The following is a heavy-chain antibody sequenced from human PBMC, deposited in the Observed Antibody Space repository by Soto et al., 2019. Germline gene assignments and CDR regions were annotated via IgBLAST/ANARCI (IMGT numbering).Heavy chain of an antibody. J-gene: IGHJ3*02. D-gene: IGHD3-3*01. CDR2: INPATGAA. CDR1: GYPVTAYY. Sequence: QLHLVQSGAVVKKPGASVTVSCSASGYPVTAYYMHWVRQAPGRGLEWMGGINPATGAAKYAQTFQGRVTMHKDPSTSTDFRELSGPTSDDSAVFYCARGGGVGVAGSAAFDMWGQGTLVTVSS. V-gene: IGHV1-2*02. CDR3: ARGGGVGVAGSAAFDM.